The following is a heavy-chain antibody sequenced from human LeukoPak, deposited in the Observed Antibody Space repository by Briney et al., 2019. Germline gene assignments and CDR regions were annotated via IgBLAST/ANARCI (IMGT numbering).Heavy chain of an antibody. D-gene: IGHD3-10*02. Sequence: PGGSLRLSCAASGFTVRKNYMNWVRPAPGQGLEWVSYISSSGSTIYYADPVKGRFTISRDNAKNSLYLQINSLRAEDTAVYYRAELGITMIGGVWGKGTTVTISS. CDR1: GFTVRKNY. V-gene: IGHV3-48*03. J-gene: IGHJ6*04. CDR3: AELGITMIGGV. CDR2: ISSSGSTI.